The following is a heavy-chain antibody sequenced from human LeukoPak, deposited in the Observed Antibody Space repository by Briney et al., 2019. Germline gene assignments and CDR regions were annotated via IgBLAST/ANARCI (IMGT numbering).Heavy chain of an antibody. J-gene: IGHJ4*02. CDR1: GFTFSSYE. CDR2: ISSSGTTI. CDR3: ARDPGDIVVPGTFDY. V-gene: IGHV3-48*03. D-gene: IGHD6-19*01. Sequence: GGSLRLSCAASGFTFSSYEMNWVRQAPGKGLEWASYISSSGTTIYYADSLKGRFTISRDNAKNSLYLQMNSLRAEDTALYYCARDPGDIVVPGTFDYWGQGTLVTVSS.